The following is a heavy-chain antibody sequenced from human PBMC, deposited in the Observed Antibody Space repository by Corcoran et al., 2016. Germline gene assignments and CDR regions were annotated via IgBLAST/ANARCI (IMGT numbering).Heavy chain of an antibody. Sequence: EVQLVESGGGLVQPGGSLRLSCAASGFTFSSYWMHWVRQAPGKGLVWVSRINSDGSSTSYADSVKGRFTISRDNAKNTLYLQMNSLRAEDTAVYYCARGHLVHGVWSGGGMDVWGQGTTVTVSS. CDR2: INSDGSST. CDR1: GFTFSSYW. D-gene: IGHD3-3*01. CDR3: ARGHLVHGVWSGGGMDV. J-gene: IGHJ6*02. V-gene: IGHV3-74*01.